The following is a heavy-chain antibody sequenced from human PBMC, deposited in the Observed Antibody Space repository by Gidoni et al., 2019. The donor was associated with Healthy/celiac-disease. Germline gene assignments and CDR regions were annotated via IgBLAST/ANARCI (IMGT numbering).Heavy chain of an antibody. J-gene: IGHJ4*02. D-gene: IGHD3-22*01. Sequence: QVQRVESGGALVKPGGSVRRSGAASGFTFSDHYTSWHRRAPGKGLEWVSYISSSGSTIYYADSVKGRFTISRDNAKNSLYLQMNSLRAEDTAVYYCARARGPNDYYDSSGYLDKNDYWGQGPLVTVSS. CDR2: ISSSGSTI. CDR3: ARARGPNDYYDSSGYLDKNDY. CDR1: GFTFSDHY. V-gene: IGHV3-11*01.